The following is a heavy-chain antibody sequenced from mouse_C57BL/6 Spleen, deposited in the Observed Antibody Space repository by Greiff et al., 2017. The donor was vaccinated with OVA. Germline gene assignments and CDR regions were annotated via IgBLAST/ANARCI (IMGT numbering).Heavy chain of an antibody. D-gene: IGHD2-4*01. J-gene: IGHJ2*01. CDR1: GYTFTSYW. Sequence: QVQLQQPGAELVRPGSSVKLSCKASGYTFTSYWMDWVKQRPGQGLEWIGNIYPSDSETHYNQKFQDKATLTVDKSSSTAYLQLSSLTSEDSAVYYCARRVYDYDDGYYFDYWGQGTTLTVSS. V-gene: IGHV1-61*01. CDR3: ARRVYDYDDGYYFDY. CDR2: IYPSDSET.